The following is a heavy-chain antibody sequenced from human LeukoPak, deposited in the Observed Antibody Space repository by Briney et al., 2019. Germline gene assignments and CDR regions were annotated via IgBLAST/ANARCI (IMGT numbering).Heavy chain of an antibody. CDR3: AKENSSGWYYFDY. J-gene: IGHJ4*02. V-gene: IGHV3-21*04. Sequence: MAGGSLRLSCAASGFTFSSYSMNWDRQAPGKGLEWVSSISSSSSYIYYADSVKGRFTISRDNAKNSLYLQMNSLRAEDTAVYYCAKENSSGWYYFDYWGQGTLVTVSS. CDR1: GFTFSSYS. D-gene: IGHD6-19*01. CDR2: ISSSSSYI.